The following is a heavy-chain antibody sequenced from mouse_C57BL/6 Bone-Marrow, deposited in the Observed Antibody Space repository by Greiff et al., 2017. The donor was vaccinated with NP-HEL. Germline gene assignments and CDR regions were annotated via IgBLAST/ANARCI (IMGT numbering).Heavy chain of an antibody. CDR1: GYTFTGYW. J-gene: IGHJ1*03. D-gene: IGHD1-1*01. CDR2: ILPGSGST. Sequence: QVHVKQSGAELMKPGASVKLSCKATGYTFTGYWIEWVKQRPGHGLEWIGEILPGSGSTNYNEKFKGKATFTADTCSNTAYMQLSSLTTEDSAIYYCARPSYGSSYLYWYFDVWGTGTTVTVSS. CDR3: ARPSYGSSYLYWYFDV. V-gene: IGHV1-9*01.